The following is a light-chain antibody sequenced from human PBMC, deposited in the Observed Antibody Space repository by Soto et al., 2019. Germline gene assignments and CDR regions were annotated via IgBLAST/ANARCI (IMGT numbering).Light chain of an antibody. J-gene: IGLJ1*01. CDR3: QSYDSRLSAYV. Sequence: QSVLTQPPSVSGAPGQRVTISCTGSNSNIGAGYDVHWYLQLPGTAPRPLVYTNNNRPSGVPDRFSGSKSGTSASLAITGLQAEDEADYYCQSYDSRLSAYVFGTGTKLTVL. CDR1: NSNIGAGYD. CDR2: TNN. V-gene: IGLV1-40*01.